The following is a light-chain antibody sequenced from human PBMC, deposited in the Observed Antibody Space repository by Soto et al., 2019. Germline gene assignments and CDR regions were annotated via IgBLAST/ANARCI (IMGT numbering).Light chain of an antibody. CDR1: SSDVGGYNY. V-gene: IGLV2-14*01. J-gene: IGLJ2*01. CDR3: SSYTSSSTLV. Sequence: QSALTQPASVSGSPGQSITISCTGTSSDVGGYNYVSWYQQHPGKAPKLMIYEVSNRPSGVSNRFSGSKSGNTASLTISGLQAEDEADYYCSSYTSSSTLVCGGGTKDTVL. CDR2: EVS.